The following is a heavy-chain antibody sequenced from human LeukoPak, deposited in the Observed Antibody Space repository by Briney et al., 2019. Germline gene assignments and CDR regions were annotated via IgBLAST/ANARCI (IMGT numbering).Heavy chain of an antibody. CDR3: ARVKKLMPEFEF. J-gene: IGHJ4*02. CDR1: GYTFIDYY. V-gene: IGHV1-2*02. CDR2: INPNSGAT. D-gene: IGHD2-2*01. Sequence: ASVKVSCKSSGYTFIDYYIHWVRQAPGQGLEWMGWINPNSGATKYAQKFQGRVSMTRDTSINTAYMVLTNLRSDDTAIFYCARVKKLMPEFEFWGQGTLVTVSS.